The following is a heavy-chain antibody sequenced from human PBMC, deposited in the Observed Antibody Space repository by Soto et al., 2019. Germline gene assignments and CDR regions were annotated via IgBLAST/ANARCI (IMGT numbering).Heavy chain of an antibody. CDR2: IYYSGST. CDR1: GGSISSYY. CDR3: ARDALVGGMDV. V-gene: IGHV4-59*01. D-gene: IGHD1-26*01. Sequence: SETLSLTCTVSGGSISSYYWSWIRQPPGKGLEWIGYIYYSGSTNYNPSLKSRVTISVDTSKNQFSLKLSSVTAAVKYVDCYARDALVGGMDVWGQGTTVTVSS. J-gene: IGHJ6*02.